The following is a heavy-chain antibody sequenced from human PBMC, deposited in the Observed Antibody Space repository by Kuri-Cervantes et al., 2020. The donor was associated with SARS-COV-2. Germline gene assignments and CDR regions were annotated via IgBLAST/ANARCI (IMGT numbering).Heavy chain of an antibody. CDR1: GFTFDDYA. CDR3: AKDWGAGQWLEYYYYMDV. D-gene: IGHD6-19*01. Sequence: GGSLRLSCAASGFTFDDYAMHWVRQAPGKGLERVAFIRYDGSNKYYADSVKGRFTISRDNSKNTLYLQMNSLRAEDTAVYYCAKDWGAGQWLEYYYYMDVWGKGTTVTVSS. J-gene: IGHJ6*03. V-gene: IGHV3-30*02. CDR2: IRYDGSNK.